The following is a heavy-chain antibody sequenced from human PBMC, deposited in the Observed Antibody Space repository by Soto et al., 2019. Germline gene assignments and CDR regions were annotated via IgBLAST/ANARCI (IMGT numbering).Heavy chain of an antibody. CDR2: ISPYNNNNL. Sequence: QIQLVQSGGEVKKPGASVKVYCKASGYTFISYGISWVRQAPGQGLEWMGWISPYNNNNLKCAQKVQGSVTLTTETSSPTAYMAPRSLTSHDTAVYDCARNDRSISWSEYWGEGTLVTFAS. CDR1: GYTFISYG. CDR3: ARNDRSISWSEY. J-gene: IGHJ4*02. D-gene: IGHD6-13*01. V-gene: IGHV1-18*01.